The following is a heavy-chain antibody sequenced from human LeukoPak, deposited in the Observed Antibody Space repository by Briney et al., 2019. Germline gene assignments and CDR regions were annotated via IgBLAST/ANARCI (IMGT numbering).Heavy chain of an antibody. Sequence: GGSLRLSCAASGFTFSNYAMSWVRQAPGKGLEWVSTISGSGDSTYYADSVKGRLTISRDNFKNTRHLQMNSLRAEDTALYYCAKVPYSDYGSGRPPFMDAWGQGTTVTVSS. D-gene: IGHD3-10*01. CDR1: GFTFSNYA. CDR2: ISGSGDST. CDR3: AKVPYSDYGSGRPPFMDA. V-gene: IGHV3-23*01. J-gene: IGHJ6*02.